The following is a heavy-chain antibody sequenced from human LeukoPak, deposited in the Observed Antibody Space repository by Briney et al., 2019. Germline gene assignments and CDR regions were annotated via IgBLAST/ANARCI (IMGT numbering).Heavy chain of an antibody. D-gene: IGHD6-13*01. CDR3: ARVGTSTWYVLYYFDY. CDR2: ISTSSHYM. J-gene: IGHJ4*02. CDR1: GFTLSTYT. Sequence: PGGSLRLSCAASGFTLSTYTMNWVRQAPGKGPEWVSSISTSSHYMYYADSVKGRFTISRDDAKNSLYLQMDSLRAEDTAVYYCARVGTSTWYVLYYFDYWGPGTLVTVSS. V-gene: IGHV3-21*01.